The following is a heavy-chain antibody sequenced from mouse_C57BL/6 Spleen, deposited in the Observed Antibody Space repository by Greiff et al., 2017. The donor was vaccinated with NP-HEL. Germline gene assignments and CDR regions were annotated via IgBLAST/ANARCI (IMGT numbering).Heavy chain of an antibody. J-gene: IGHJ3*01. D-gene: IGHD2-4*01. CDR3: ASHADYDAGFAY. V-gene: IGHV1-42*01. CDR1: GYSFTGYY. Sequence: EVQLPQSGPELVKPGASVKISCKASGYSFTGYYMNWVKQSPEKSLEWIGEINPSTGGTTYNQKFKAKATLTVDKSYSTAYMQRKSLTSEDSAVYYCASHADYDAGFAYWGQGTLVTVSA. CDR2: INPSTGGT.